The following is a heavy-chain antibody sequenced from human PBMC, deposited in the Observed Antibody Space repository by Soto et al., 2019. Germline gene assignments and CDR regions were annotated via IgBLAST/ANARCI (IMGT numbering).Heavy chain of an antibody. CDR2: ISAYNGNT. CDR1: GYTFTSYG. V-gene: IGHV1-18*01. Sequence: QVQLVQSGAEVKKPGASVKVSCKASGYTFTSYGISWVRQAPGQGLEWMGWISAYNGNTNYAQKLQGRVTMTTDTSTRTAYMELRSLRSDETAVYYCASSLLVGYGLEGESDWGQGTLVTVSS. J-gene: IGHJ4*02. CDR3: ASSLLVGYGLEGESD. D-gene: IGHD5-18*01.